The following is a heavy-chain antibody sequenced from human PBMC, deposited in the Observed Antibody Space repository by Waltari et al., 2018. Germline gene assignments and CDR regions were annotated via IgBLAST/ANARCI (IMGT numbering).Heavy chain of an antibody. CDR1: GVSAGNPYL. CDR2: VHGSTGRT. J-gene: IGHJ4*02. CDR3: ARDRGRGLYLDT. Sequence: QLQLQESGPGLVQPSGTLSLTCAVSGVSAGNPYLWNWVRQPPGKGLEWIGQVHGSTGRTNYNPSFASRVTVSLDTYNNQFSLKLTYATAADTAVYYCARDRGRGLYLDTWGPGTLVTVSP. D-gene: IGHD2-15*01. V-gene: IGHV4-4*02.